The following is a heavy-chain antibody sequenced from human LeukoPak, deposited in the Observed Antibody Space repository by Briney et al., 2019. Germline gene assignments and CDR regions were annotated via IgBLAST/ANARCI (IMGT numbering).Heavy chain of an antibody. CDR2: IYYSGNT. CDR1: GDSISSSY. CDR3: ARHRNFFDY. J-gene: IGHJ4*02. D-gene: IGHD2/OR15-2a*01. V-gene: IGHV4-59*01. Sequence: PSETLSLTCTGSGDSISSSYWSWIRQPPGKGLEWIGYIYYSGNTNYNPSLKSRVTISVDTSRNRFSLKLSSVTAADTAVYYCARHRNFFDYWGQGILVTVSS.